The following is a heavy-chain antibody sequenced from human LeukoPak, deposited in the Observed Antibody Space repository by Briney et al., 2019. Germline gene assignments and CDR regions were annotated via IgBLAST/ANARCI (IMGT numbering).Heavy chain of an antibody. CDR2: IYYSGST. CDR1: GGSISSYY. Sequence: SETLSLTCTVSGGSISSYYWSWIRQPPGKGLEWIGYIYYSGSTNYNPSLKSRVTISVDTSKNQFSLKLSSVTAADKAVYYCARQFWSGYYTDYYYYMDVWGKGTTVTVSS. V-gene: IGHV4-59*01. D-gene: IGHD3-3*01. CDR3: ARQFWSGYYTDYYYYMDV. J-gene: IGHJ6*03.